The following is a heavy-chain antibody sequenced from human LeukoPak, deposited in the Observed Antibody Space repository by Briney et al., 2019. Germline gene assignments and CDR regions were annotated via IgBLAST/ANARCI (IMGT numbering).Heavy chain of an antibody. Sequence: GGSLRLSCAASGFTFSSYAMTWVREAPGKGLEWVSSISGGGDSTYYPDSVKGRFTISRDNSKNTLHLQMNSLRAEDTAVYYCAKSSGFSRFYFDYWGQGTLVTVSS. J-gene: IGHJ4*02. CDR2: ISGGGDST. CDR1: GFTFSSYA. D-gene: IGHD2/OR15-2a*01. CDR3: AKSSGFSRFYFDY. V-gene: IGHV3-23*01.